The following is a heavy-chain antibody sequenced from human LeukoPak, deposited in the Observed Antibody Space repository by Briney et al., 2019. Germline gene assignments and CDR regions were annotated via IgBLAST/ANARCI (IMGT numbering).Heavy chain of an antibody. CDR2: ISGSGGST. Sequence: LTGGSLRLSCAASGFTFSSYAMSWVRQAPGKGLEWVSAISGSGGSTYYADSVKSRFTISRDNSKNTLYLQMNSLRAEDTAVYYCAKVLGGVTDAFDIWGQGTMVTVSS. J-gene: IGHJ3*02. D-gene: IGHD3-16*01. V-gene: IGHV3-23*01. CDR3: AKVLGGVTDAFDI. CDR1: GFTFSSYA.